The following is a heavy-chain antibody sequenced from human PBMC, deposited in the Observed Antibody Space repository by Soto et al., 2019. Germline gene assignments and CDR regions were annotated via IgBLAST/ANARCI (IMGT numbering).Heavy chain of an antibody. D-gene: IGHD6-19*01. J-gene: IGHJ6*02. Sequence: ASVKVSCKASGYTFTGYYMHWVRQAPGQGLEWMGWINPNSGGTNYAQKFQGWVTMTRDTSISTAYMELSRLRSDDTAVYYCARDSIAVAGYEFSYYYGMDVRGQGTTVTVSS. CDR3: ARDSIAVAGYEFSYYYGMDV. CDR1: GYTFTGYY. V-gene: IGHV1-2*04. CDR2: INPNSGGT.